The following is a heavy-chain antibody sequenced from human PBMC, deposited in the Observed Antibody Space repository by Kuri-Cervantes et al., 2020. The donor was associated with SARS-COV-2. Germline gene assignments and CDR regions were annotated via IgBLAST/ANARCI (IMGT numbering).Heavy chain of an antibody. Sequence: ASVKVSCKASGYTFNNYGISWVRQAPGQGLEWMGRISANNGNTNYAQKLQGRVTMTTDTSTSTAYMEPKSLGSDDTAVYYCARDRDYYDSGGYWGQGTLVTVSS. CDR3: ARDRDYYDSGGY. D-gene: IGHD3-22*01. CDR2: ISANNGNT. V-gene: IGHV1-18*04. CDR1: GYTFNNYG. J-gene: IGHJ4*02.